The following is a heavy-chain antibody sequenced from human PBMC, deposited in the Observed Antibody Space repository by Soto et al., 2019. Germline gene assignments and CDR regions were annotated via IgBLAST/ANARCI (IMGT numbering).Heavy chain of an antibody. CDR3: AKDIVGVVAAPTVQLRVDP. D-gene: IGHD2-15*01. V-gene: IGHV3-23*01. CDR2: ISGSGGST. CDR1: GFTFSSYA. J-gene: IGHJ5*02. Sequence: GSLRLSCAASGFTFSSYAMSWVRQAPGKGLEWVSAISGSGGSTYYADSVKGRFTISRDNSKNTLYLQMNSLRAEDTAVYYCAKDIVGVVAAPTVQLRVDPWGQGTLVTVSS.